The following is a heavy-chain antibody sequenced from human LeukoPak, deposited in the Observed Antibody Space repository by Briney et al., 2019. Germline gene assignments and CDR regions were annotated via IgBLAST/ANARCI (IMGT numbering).Heavy chain of an antibody. V-gene: IGHV3-74*01. D-gene: IGHD3-22*01. J-gene: IGHJ4*02. CDR1: GFTFSSCW. CDR3: ARKDSSGFYYFDY. CDR2: INSDGSST. Sequence: GGSLRLSCAASGFTFSSCWMHWVRQAPGKGLVWVSRINSDGSSTSYADSVKGRFTISRDNAKNTLYLQMNSLRAEDTAVYYCARKDSSGFYYFDYWGQGTLVTVSS.